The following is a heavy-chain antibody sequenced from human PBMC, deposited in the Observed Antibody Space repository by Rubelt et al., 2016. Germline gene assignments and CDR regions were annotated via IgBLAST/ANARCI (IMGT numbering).Heavy chain of an antibody. CDR2: IYYSGST. CDR1: GGSISSYY. V-gene: IGHV4-59*12. CDR3: ARDPHPPRFGVVTRWGDAFDI. Sequence: QVQLQESGPGLVKPSETLSLTCTVSGGSISSYYWSWIRQPPGKGLEWIGYIYYSGSTNYNPSLKSRVTLSVDTSKNQFSLKLSSVTAADTAVYYCARDPHPPRFGVVTRWGDAFDIWGQGTMVTVSS. J-gene: IGHJ3*02. D-gene: IGHD3-3*01.